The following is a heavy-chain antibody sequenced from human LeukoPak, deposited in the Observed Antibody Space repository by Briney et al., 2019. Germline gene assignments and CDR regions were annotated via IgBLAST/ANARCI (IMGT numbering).Heavy chain of an antibody. D-gene: IGHD6-19*01. CDR3: ARDPSNTSGWKTWFDP. Sequence: ASVKVSCKVSGYTLTELSMHWVRQAPGKGLEWMGGFDPEDGETIYAQKFQGRVTMTTDTSTTTAFMELRSLRSDDTAVYYCARDPSNTSGWKTWFDPWGQGTLVTVSS. CDR1: GYTLTELS. J-gene: IGHJ5*02. CDR2: FDPEDGET. V-gene: IGHV1-24*01.